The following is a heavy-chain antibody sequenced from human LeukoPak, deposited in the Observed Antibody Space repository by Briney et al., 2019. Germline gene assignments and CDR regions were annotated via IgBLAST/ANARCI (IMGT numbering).Heavy chain of an antibody. Sequence: GASVKVSCKASGYTFTGYYMHWVRQAPGQGLKWMGWINPNSGGTNYAQKFQGRVTMTRDTSISTAYMELSRLRSDDTAVYYCARVRSNDYGDYYYWGQGTLVTVSS. D-gene: IGHD4-17*01. CDR3: ARVRSNDYGDYYY. V-gene: IGHV1-2*02. J-gene: IGHJ4*02. CDR2: INPNSGGT. CDR1: GYTFTGYY.